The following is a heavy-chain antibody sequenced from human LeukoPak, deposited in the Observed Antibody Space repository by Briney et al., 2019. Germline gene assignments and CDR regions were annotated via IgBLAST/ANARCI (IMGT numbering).Heavy chain of an antibody. CDR3: AKDGSPTYYYYGMDV. D-gene: IGHD2-2*03. CDR2: ISSSSSTI. V-gene: IGHV3-48*01. Sequence: GGSLRLSCAASGFTFSSYSMNWVRQAPGKGLEWVSYISSSSSTIYYADSVKGRFTISRDNSKNTLYLQMNSLRAEDTAVYYCAKDGSPTYYYYGMDVWGQGTTVTVSS. J-gene: IGHJ6*02. CDR1: GFTFSSYS.